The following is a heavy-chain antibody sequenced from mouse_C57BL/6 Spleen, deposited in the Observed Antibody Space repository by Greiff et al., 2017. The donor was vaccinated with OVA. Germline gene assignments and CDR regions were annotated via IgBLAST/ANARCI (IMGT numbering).Heavy chain of an antibody. CDR2: INPSSGYT. Sequence: VQVVESGAELAKPGASVKLSCKASGYTFTSYWMHWVKQRPGQGLEWIGYINPSSGYTKYNQKFKDKATLTADKSSSTAYMQLSSLTYEDAAVYDGARSGPGDDWGQGTTLTVSS. V-gene: IGHV1-7*01. CDR3: ARSGPGDD. J-gene: IGHJ2*01. CDR1: GYTFTSYW. D-gene: IGHD4-1*01.